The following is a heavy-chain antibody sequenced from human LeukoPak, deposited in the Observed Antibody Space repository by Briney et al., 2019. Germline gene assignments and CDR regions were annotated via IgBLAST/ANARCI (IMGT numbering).Heavy chain of an antibody. Sequence: PGGSLRLSCAASGFTFSDYYMSWIRQAPGKGLEWVSYISSSSSYINSADSVKGRFTISRDNAKKSLYLQMNSLRAEDTAVYYCARDIILTYFDYWGQGTLVTVSS. V-gene: IGHV3-11*06. CDR2: ISSSSSYI. CDR3: ARDIILTYFDY. CDR1: GFTFSDYY. J-gene: IGHJ4*02.